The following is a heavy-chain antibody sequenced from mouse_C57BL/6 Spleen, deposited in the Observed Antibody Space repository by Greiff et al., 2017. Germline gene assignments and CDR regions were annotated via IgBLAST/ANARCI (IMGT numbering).Heavy chain of an antibody. V-gene: IGHV5-6*01. CDR2: ISSGGSYT. CDR1: GFTFSSYG. J-gene: IGHJ2*01. D-gene: IGHD2-3*01. Sequence: EVQVVESGGDLVKPGGSLKLSCAASGFTFSSYGMSWVRQTPDKRLEWVATISSGGSYTYYPDSVKGRFTISRDNAKNTLYLQMSSLKSEDTAMYYCARHWSGSIYDGYSYWGQGTTLTVSS. CDR3: ARHWSGSIYDGYSY.